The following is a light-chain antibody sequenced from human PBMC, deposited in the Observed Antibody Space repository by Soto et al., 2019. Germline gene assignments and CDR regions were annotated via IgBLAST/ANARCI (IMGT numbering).Light chain of an antibody. J-gene: IGKJ1*01. Sequence: DIQMTQSPPSLSASVGDRVTITCRASQGISTFLAWYQQKPGTAPKLLISAASTLQSGVSSRFSGSGSGTDFTLTISSFQPGDVATYYCQKYNSAPRTFGQGTKVEI. CDR3: QKYNSAPRT. CDR2: AAS. V-gene: IGKV1-27*01. CDR1: QGISTF.